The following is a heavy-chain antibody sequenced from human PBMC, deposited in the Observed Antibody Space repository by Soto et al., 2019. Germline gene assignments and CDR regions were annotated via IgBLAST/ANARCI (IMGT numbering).Heavy chain of an antibody. V-gene: IGHV1-69*13. D-gene: IGHD3-22*01. CDR1: GGTFSSYA. CDR2: IIPIFGTA. J-gene: IGHJ4*02. Sequence: GASVKVSCKASGGTFSSYAISWVRQAPGQGLEWMGGIIPIFGTANYAQKFQGRVTITADESTSTAYMELSSLRSEDTAVYYCARDATYYDSSGYYPFDYWGQGTLVTVSS. CDR3: ARDATYYDSSGYYPFDY.